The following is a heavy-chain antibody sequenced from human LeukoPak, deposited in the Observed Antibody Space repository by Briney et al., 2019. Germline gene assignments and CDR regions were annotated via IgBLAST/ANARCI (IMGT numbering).Heavy chain of an antibody. Sequence: GGSLRLSCAASGFTLSSYAMSWVRQAPGKGLEWVSAISGSGGTTDYADSVKGRFTILRDNSKNTLFLDMDSLRAEDTAVYYCATDYTSSWYQFVYWGQGTLVTVSS. CDR1: GFTLSSYA. V-gene: IGHV3-23*01. J-gene: IGHJ4*02. CDR2: ISGSGGTT. D-gene: IGHD6-13*01. CDR3: ATDYTSSWYQFVY.